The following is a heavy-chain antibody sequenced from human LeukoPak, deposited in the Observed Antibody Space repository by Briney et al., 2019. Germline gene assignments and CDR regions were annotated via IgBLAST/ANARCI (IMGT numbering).Heavy chain of an antibody. CDR1: GFTFSHFG. J-gene: IGHJ4*02. CDR3: AKDDHGGSGWRDYFDC. CDR2: IWSDAPYQ. D-gene: IGHD6-19*01. Sequence: GGSLRLSCAASGFTFSHFGMHWVRQAPGKGLEWVAVIWSDAPYQYSAASVKGRFTISRDNFKRTVSLEMNGLRAEDTAVYYCAKDDHGGSGWRDYFDCWGQGSLVTVSS. V-gene: IGHV3-33*06.